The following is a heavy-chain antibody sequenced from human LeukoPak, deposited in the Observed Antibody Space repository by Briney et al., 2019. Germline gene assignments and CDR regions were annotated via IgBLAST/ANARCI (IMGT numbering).Heavy chain of an antibody. CDR3: ARMGGVVIPGYYFDY. Sequence: GGSLRLSCAASGFTFSSYSMNWVRQAPGKGLEWVSSISSSSSYIYYADSVKGRFTISRDNAKNSLYLQMNGLRAEDTAVYYCARMGGVVIPGYYFDYWGQGTLVTVSS. CDR1: GFTFSSYS. CDR2: ISSSSSYI. D-gene: IGHD3-3*01. J-gene: IGHJ4*02. V-gene: IGHV3-21*01.